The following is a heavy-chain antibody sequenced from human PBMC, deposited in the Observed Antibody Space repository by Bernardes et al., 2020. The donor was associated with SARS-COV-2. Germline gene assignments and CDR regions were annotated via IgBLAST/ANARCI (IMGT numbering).Heavy chain of an antibody. CDR1: GFTFSSYS. J-gene: IGHJ4*02. Sequence: GGSLRLSCAASGFTFSSYSMNWVRQAPGKGLEWVSSISSSSNYIYYADSMKGRFTISRDNAKNSLYLQMNSLRDEDTAVYYCARDLYSENYPDYWGQGTLVTVSS. CDR3: ARDLYSENYPDY. V-gene: IGHV3-21*01. CDR2: ISSSSNYI. D-gene: IGHD1-26*01.